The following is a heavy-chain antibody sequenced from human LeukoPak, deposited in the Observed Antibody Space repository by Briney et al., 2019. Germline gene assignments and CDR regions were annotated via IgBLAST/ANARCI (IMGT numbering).Heavy chain of an antibody. CDR3: AGGDSSSQADY. V-gene: IGHV4-38-2*01. Sequence: PSETLSLTCAVSGYSITTGRYWGWIRQPPGKGLEWIGSIYQSGSTNYNPSLKSRVTISVDKSKNQFSLKLSSVTAADTAVYYCAGGDSSSQADYWGQGTLVTVSS. CDR1: GYSITTGRY. D-gene: IGHD6-6*01. J-gene: IGHJ4*02. CDR2: IYQSGST.